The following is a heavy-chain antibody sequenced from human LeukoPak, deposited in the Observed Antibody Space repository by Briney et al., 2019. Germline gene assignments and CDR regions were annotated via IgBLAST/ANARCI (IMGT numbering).Heavy chain of an antibody. Sequence: GGSLRLSCAVSGFTFSSYVMNWVRQAPGKGLEWVSSISSSSSYIDYADSVKGRFTNSRDNAKNSLYLHMNSLRAEDTAVYYCVRGRSGTGAGYYFDYWGQGTLVTVSS. CDR2: ISSSSSYI. CDR1: GFTFSSYV. CDR3: VRGRSGTGAGYYFDY. D-gene: IGHD3/OR15-3a*01. J-gene: IGHJ4*02. V-gene: IGHV3-21*01.